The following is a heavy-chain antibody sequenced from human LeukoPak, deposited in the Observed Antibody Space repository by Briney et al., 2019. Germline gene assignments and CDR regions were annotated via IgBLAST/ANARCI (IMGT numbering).Heavy chain of an antibody. V-gene: IGHV4-39*07. CDR1: GGSISSSNYY. J-gene: IGHJ5*02. Sequence: PSETLSLTCTVSGGSISSSNYYWGWIRQPPGKGLEWIGTVYYNGSTYYNPSLKSRVTISVDTSKYQFSLKLSSVTAADTAVYYCARAVILVVITAEGWFDPWGQGTLVTVSS. CDR2: VYYNGST. CDR3: ARAVILVVITAEGWFDP. D-gene: IGHD3-22*01.